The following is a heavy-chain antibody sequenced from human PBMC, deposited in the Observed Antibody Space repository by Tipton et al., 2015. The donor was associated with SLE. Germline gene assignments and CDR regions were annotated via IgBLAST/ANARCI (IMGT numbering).Heavy chain of an antibody. Sequence: GLVKPSETLSLTCAVYGGSFSGYYWSWIRQPPGKGLEWVAVVWYDGTSEYYADSVKGRFTISRDNSENTLSLQMNSLRVEDTAVYYCARDRDLWSGNDAFDIWGQGTMVTVSS. CDR1: GGSFSGYY. CDR3: ARDRDLWSGNDAFDI. CDR2: VWYDGTSE. D-gene: IGHD3-3*01. J-gene: IGHJ3*02. V-gene: IGHV3-33*08.